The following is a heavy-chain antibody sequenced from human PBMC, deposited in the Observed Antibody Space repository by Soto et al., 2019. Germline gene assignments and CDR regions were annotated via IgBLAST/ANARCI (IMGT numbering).Heavy chain of an antibody. D-gene: IGHD6-13*01. V-gene: IGHV4-59*12. CDR2: IYYSGVT. CDR3: ARDLGSSPTSTDYDHGMDV. CDR1: GGSITNFF. Sequence: TSETLSRPCAVSGGSITNFFWSWIRQPPGNGLEWIGDIYYSGVTNYNPSLKIRVIISVDTSKYQFSLKLSSVTAADTAVYYCARDLGSSPTSTDYDHGMDVWGQGTTVTVSS. J-gene: IGHJ6*02.